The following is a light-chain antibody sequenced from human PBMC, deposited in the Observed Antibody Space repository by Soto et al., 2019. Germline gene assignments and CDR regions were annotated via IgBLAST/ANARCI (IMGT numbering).Light chain of an antibody. Sequence: QSALTQPPSVSGTPGQRVTISCTGSSSNIGAGYDVHWYQQLPGTAPKLLIYGNNNRPSGVPDRFSGSKSGTSASLAITGLQAEDEADYYCQSYDSSLSAHVVFGGGTQLTVL. CDR3: QSYDSSLSAHVV. CDR1: SSNIGAGYD. J-gene: IGLJ2*01. CDR2: GNN. V-gene: IGLV1-40*01.